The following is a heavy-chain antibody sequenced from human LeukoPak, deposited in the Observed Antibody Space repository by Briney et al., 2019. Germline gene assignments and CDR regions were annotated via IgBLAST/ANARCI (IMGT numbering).Heavy chain of an antibody. CDR3: AKNWNYDY. V-gene: IGHV3-66*01. J-gene: IGHJ4*02. Sequence: GGSLRLSCAASGFTVSSNYMSWVRQAPGKGLEWVSILYSGGSTYYADSVKGRFTISRDNSNNTLYLQMNSLRAEDTAVYYCAKNWNYDYWGQGTLVTVSS. CDR2: LYSGGST. D-gene: IGHD1-7*01. CDR1: GFTVSSNY.